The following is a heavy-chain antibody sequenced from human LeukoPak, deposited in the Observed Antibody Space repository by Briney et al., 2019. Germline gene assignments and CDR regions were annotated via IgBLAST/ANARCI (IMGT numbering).Heavy chain of an antibody. J-gene: IGHJ3*01. CDR1: GFTFSPYW. Sequence: GVSLRLSCAASGFTFSPYWKHWVRQGPGKGLVWVARIDSDGSSTIYADSVKGRLTISRDNAQNTLYLQMDSLRAEDTAVYYCARGGGDHAFDVWGQGTMVTVSS. V-gene: IGHV3-74*01. CDR2: IDSDGSST. CDR3: ARGGGDHAFDV. D-gene: IGHD2-21*02.